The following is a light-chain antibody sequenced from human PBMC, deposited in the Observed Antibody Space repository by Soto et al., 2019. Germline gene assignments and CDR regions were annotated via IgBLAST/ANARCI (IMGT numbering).Light chain of an antibody. CDR3: QQYDSSPRT. J-gene: IGKJ1*01. V-gene: IGKV3-20*01. CDR1: QSVSSNF. CDR2: GAS. Sequence: ENVLTQSPGTLSLSPVERATLSCRASQSVSSNFLAWYQQKPGQAPRLLIYGASNRATGIPDRFSGSGSGTDFTLTISSLEPEDLAVYYCQQYDSSPRTFGQGTKVEIK.